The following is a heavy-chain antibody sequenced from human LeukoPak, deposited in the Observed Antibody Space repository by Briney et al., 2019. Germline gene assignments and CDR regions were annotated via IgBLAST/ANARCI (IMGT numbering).Heavy chain of an antibody. D-gene: IGHD2-2*01. CDR2: IYYSGST. Sequence: PSETLSLTCTVSGGSISSYYWSWIRQPPGKGLEWIGYIYYSGSTNYNPSLKSRVTISVDTSKNQFSLKLSSVTAADTAVYYCARVTGYVIEDYFDYWGQGTLVTVSS. CDR1: GGSISSYY. J-gene: IGHJ4*02. V-gene: IGHV4-59*01. CDR3: ARVTGYVIEDYFDY.